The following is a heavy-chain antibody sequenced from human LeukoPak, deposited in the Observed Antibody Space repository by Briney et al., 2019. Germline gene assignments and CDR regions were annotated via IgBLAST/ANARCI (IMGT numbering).Heavy chain of an antibody. CDR3: ARAITIFGVVTAFDY. Sequence: PSETLSLTCTVSGGSISSSSYYWGWIRQPPGKGLEWIGIIYYSGSTYYNPSLKSRVTISVDTSKNQFSLKLSSVTAADTAVYYCARAITIFGVVTAFDYWGQGTLVTVSS. CDR2: IYYSGST. V-gene: IGHV4-39*01. D-gene: IGHD3-3*01. CDR1: GGSISSSSYY. J-gene: IGHJ4*02.